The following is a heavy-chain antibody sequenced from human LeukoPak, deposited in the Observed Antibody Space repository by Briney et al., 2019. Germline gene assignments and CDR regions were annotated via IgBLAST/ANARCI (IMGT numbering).Heavy chain of an antibody. Sequence: GGSLRLSCAASGFAFSSYWLSWVSQAPGKGLEWVANIKQDGSEKYYVDSVKGRFTISRDNAKNSLYLQMNSLRAEDTAVYYCARDRLFGELTDYWGQGVLVTVSS. V-gene: IGHV3-7*01. CDR2: IKQDGSEK. J-gene: IGHJ4*02. D-gene: IGHD3-10*02. CDR1: GFAFSSYW. CDR3: ARDRLFGELTDY.